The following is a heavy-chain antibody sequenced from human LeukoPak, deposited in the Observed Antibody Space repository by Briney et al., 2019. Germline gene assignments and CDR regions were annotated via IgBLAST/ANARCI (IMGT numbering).Heavy chain of an antibody. CDR3: ANGIAFSSWYSVDEKWFDP. CDR2: IGGSGSTT. Sequence: PGGSLRLSCAASGFTFSSYAMSWVRQAPGKGLEWVSGIGGSGSTTSYADSVKGRFTISRDNSKNTLYLQMNSLRAEDTAVYYCANGIAFSSWYSVDEKWFDPWGQGTLVTVSS. J-gene: IGHJ5*02. V-gene: IGHV3-23*01. D-gene: IGHD6-13*01. CDR1: GFTFSSYA.